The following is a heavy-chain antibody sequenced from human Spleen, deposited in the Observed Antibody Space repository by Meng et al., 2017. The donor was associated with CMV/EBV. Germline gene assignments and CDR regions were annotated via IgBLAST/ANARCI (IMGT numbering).Heavy chain of an antibody. Sequence: SVKVSCKASGGTFSRHPISWVRQAPGQGLEWMGGTIPMSDKRNYAQNFRGRVTITTDESTSTAYMELSTLRSEDTAVYYCAREGDTTGYPFDYWGQGTLVTVSS. CDR2: TIPMSDKR. V-gene: IGHV1-69*05. D-gene: IGHD3-22*01. CDR3: AREGDTTGYPFDY. J-gene: IGHJ4*02. CDR1: GGTFSRHP.